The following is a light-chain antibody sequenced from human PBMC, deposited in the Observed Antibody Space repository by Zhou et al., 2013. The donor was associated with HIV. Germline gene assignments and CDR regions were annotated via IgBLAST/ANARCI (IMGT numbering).Light chain of an antibody. CDR3: HQFHSFPWT. CDR2: DAS. CDR1: QTISRY. Sequence: DIQMTQSPSSLSASIGDRVTITCRASQTISRYLNWYQQKPGKAPKLLIYDASSVQSGVPSRFSGSGSGTEFTLTISSLQPGDFATYYCHQFHSFPWTFGQGTKVEIK. V-gene: IGKV1-39*01. J-gene: IGKJ1*01.